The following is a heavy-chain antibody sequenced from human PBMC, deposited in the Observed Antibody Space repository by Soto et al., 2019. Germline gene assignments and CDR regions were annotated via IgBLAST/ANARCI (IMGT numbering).Heavy chain of an antibody. Sequence: ASVKVSCKASVGTFSSYAISWVRQAPGQGLEWMGGIIPIFGTANYAQKFQGRVTITADESTSTAYMELSSLRSEDTAVYYCARGVIVVVPAANYYYGMDVWGQGTTVTVSS. V-gene: IGHV1-69*13. CDR1: VGTFSSYA. J-gene: IGHJ6*02. CDR2: IIPIFGTA. D-gene: IGHD2-2*01. CDR3: ARGVIVVVPAANYYYGMDV.